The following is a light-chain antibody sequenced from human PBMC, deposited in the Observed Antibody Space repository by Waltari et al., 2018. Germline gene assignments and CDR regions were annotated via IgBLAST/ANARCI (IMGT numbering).Light chain of an antibody. CDR2: WAS. J-gene: IGKJ4*01. V-gene: IGKV4-1*01. CDR3: QQYYNPPLT. Sequence: DIVMTQSPDSLAVSLGERATINCKSSQSVLSSYNNQNCLTWYQQKPGQTPKLLIYWASTRESGVPDRFSGSGSGTDFTLTISSLQAEDVAVYYCQQYYNPPLTFGGGTKVEIK. CDR1: QSVLSSYNNQNC.